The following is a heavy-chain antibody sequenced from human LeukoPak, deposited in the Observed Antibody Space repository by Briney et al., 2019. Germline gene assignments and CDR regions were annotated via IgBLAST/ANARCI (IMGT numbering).Heavy chain of an antibody. J-gene: IGHJ4*02. Sequence: GGSLRLSCAASGFTFDDYDMSWVRQPPGKGLEWVSGINWNGGSTGYADSVKGRFTISRDNSKNTLYLQMNSLRAEDTAVYYCARDQAGSGHYADYWGQGTLVTVSS. D-gene: IGHD3-10*01. CDR2: INWNGGST. CDR3: ARDQAGSGHYADY. V-gene: IGHV3-20*04. CDR1: GFTFDDYD.